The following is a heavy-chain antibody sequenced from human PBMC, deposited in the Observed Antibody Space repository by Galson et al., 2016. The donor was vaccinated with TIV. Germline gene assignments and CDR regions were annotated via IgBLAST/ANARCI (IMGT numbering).Heavy chain of an antibody. CDR2: INQDGSDS. CDR3: APGVSAASTGVN. D-gene: IGHD6-13*01. V-gene: IGHV3-7*01. CDR1: GFTFSSDW. Sequence: SLRLSCAASGFTFSSDWTTWVRQAPGKGLEWVASINQDGSDSPYVDSVKGRFTISRDNAKKSLFLQMNGLRGEDTGVYYCAPGVSAASTGVNWGQGTLVTVSS. J-gene: IGHJ4*02.